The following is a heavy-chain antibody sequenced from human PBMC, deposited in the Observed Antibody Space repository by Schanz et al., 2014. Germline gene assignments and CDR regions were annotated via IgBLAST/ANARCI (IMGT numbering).Heavy chain of an antibody. CDR1: GGSVSNNRYS. J-gene: IGHJ3*01. D-gene: IGHD2-21*01. CDR3: TRSTLWSYDV. V-gene: IGHV4-39*07. CDR2: LHYSGTT. Sequence: QVQLQESGPGLVKPSETLSLTCTVSGGSVSNNRYSWNWVRLPPGKGLEWIATLHYSGTTYYNPSLESRVTISIDKSKNQFSLILSSMTAADTAVYYCTRSTLWSYDVWGRGTMVIVSS.